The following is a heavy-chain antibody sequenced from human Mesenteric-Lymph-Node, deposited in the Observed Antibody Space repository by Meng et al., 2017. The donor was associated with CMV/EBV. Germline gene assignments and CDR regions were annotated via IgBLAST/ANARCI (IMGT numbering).Heavy chain of an antibody. CDR3: ARGFYTMVDS. D-gene: IGHD3-10*01. V-gene: IGHV4-61*01. CDR1: SYSISSAYY. Sequence: GSLRLSCTVSSYSISSAYYWSWIRQPPGKGLEWIGYIYNSERTKHNPSLKSRATISADTPKNQFSLKLSSVTAADTAVYYCARGFYTMVDSWGPGTLVTVSS. J-gene: IGHJ5*02. CDR2: IYNSERT.